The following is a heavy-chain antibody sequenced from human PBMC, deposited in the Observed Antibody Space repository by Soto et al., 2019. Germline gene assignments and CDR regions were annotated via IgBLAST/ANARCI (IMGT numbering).Heavy chain of an antibody. Sequence: QVQLVQSGAEVKKPGSSVKVSCKASGGTFSNYTISWVRQAPRQGLEWVGGIIPIVGRVSSAQKFQGRITITADKSTTTAYMELSSLRSEDTAVYYCAKGEGPRAVAGSLYYYGMDVWRQGTAVTVS. CDR2: IIPIVGRV. CDR3: AKGEGPRAVAGSLYYYGMDV. V-gene: IGHV1-69*06. D-gene: IGHD6-19*01. J-gene: IGHJ6*02. CDR1: GGTFSNYT.